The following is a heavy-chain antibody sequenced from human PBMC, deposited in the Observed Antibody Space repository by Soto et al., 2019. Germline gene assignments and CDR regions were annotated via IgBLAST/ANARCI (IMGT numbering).Heavy chain of an antibody. CDR3: ARDWYCSSTSCYGSVDY. Sequence: GGSLRLSCAASGFTFSSYWMSWVRQAPGRGLEWVANIKQDGSEKYYVDSVKGRFTISRDNAKNSLYLQMNSLRAEDTAVYYCARDWYCSSTSCYGSVDYWGQGTLVTVSS. J-gene: IGHJ4*02. D-gene: IGHD2-2*01. CDR2: IKQDGSEK. V-gene: IGHV3-7*01. CDR1: GFTFSSYW.